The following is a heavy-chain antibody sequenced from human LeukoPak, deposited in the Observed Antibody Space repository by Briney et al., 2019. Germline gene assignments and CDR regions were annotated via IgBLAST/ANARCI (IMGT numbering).Heavy chain of an antibody. D-gene: IGHD6-13*01. J-gene: IGHJ4*02. V-gene: IGHV3-11*04. CDR2: ISGSYII. Sequence: GGSLRLSCAASGFTFSDYYMSWIRQAPGKGLEWVAYISGSYIIYYADSVKGRFTISRDNAKNSLYLQMNSLRAEDTAVYYCARGSRSSWNRYYFDYWGQGTLVTVAS. CDR3: ARGSRSSWNRYYFDY. CDR1: GFTFSDYY.